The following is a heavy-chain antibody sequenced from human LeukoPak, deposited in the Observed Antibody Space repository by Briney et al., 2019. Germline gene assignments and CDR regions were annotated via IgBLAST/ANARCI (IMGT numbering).Heavy chain of an antibody. D-gene: IGHD6-19*01. CDR2: INSDGSST. CDR3: AREGIAVAGPLDY. J-gene: IGHJ4*02. CDR1: GFTFSSYW. Sequence: GGSLRLSCAASGFTFSSYWMHWVRQAPGKGLVWVSRINSDGSSTSYADSVKGRFTISKDNAKNTLYLQMNSLRAEDTAVYYCAREGIAVAGPLDYWGQGTLVTVSS. V-gene: IGHV3-74*01.